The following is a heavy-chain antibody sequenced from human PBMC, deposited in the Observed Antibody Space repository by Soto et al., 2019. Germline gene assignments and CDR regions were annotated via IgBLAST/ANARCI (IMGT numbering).Heavy chain of an antibody. CDR2: IYSSENT. D-gene: IGHD2-2*03. CDR1: GGSVSSSSYS. CDR3: ARLNGYCSSTNCHGYYGMDV. Sequence: SETLSLTCTVSGGSVSSSSYSWGWIRQSPGKGLEWIGTIYSSENTYYNPSLLSRVTISVDTSKNEFSLRLSSVTAADTAVYYCARLNGYCSSTNCHGYYGMDVWGQGTTVTVSS. V-gene: IGHV4-39*01. J-gene: IGHJ6*02.